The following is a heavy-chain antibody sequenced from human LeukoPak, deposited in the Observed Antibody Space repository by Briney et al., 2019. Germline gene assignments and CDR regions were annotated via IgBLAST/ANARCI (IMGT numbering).Heavy chain of an antibody. Sequence: GASVKVACKASGGTFSSYAISWVRQAPGQGLEWMGRIIPILGIANYAQKFQGRVTITADKSTSTAYMELSSLRSEDTAVYYCAREDYCDSSGYYQPTDYWGQGTLVTVSS. J-gene: IGHJ4*02. CDR3: AREDYCDSSGYYQPTDY. CDR1: GGTFSSYA. V-gene: IGHV1-69*04. CDR2: IIPILGIA. D-gene: IGHD3-22*01.